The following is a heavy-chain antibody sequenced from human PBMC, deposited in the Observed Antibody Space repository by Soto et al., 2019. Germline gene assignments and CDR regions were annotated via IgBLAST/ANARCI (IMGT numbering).Heavy chain of an antibody. D-gene: IGHD4-4*01. V-gene: IGHV3-21*01. CDR1: GFIFSTYS. CDR2: ISSLGSYK. J-gene: IGHJ4*02. Sequence: EVQLVESGGGLVKPGGSLRLSCAASGFIFSTYSMNWVRQAPGKGLEWVSSISSLGSYKHYADSVKGRFTISRDNAKTSLYLQMNSLRAEDTAVYYCAREGFSNYNNYYFAYWGQGTLVTVSS. CDR3: AREGFSNYNNYYFAY.